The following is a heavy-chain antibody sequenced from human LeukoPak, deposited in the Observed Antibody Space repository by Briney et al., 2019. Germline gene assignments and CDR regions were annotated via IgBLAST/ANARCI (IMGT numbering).Heavy chain of an antibody. V-gene: IGHV4-30-4*08. CDR2: IYYSGST. J-gene: IGHJ3*02. Sequence: SQTLSLTCTVSGGSISSGGYYWSWIRQPPGKGLEWIGYIYYSGSTYYNPSLKSRVTISLDTSKNQFSLKLSSVTAADTAVYYCARANWGGDAFDIWGQGTMVTVSS. CDR3: ARANWGGDAFDI. D-gene: IGHD7-27*01. CDR1: GGSISSGGYY.